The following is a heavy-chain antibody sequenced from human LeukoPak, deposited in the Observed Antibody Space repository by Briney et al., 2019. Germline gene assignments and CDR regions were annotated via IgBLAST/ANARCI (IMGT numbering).Heavy chain of an antibody. Sequence: GGSLRLSCGVSGFIFKRYWMSWVRQAPGKGPEWVANIKENGSEEYYVDSVKGRFTISRDNAKNSLYLQMNSLRAEDTALYYCAKGSSWTLNWFDPWGQGTLVTVSS. D-gene: IGHD6-13*01. CDR3: AKGSSWTLNWFDP. J-gene: IGHJ5*02. V-gene: IGHV3-7*03. CDR1: GFIFKRYW. CDR2: IKENGSEE.